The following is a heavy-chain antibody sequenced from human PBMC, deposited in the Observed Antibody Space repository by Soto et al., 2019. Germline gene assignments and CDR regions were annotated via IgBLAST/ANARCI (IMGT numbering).Heavy chain of an antibody. D-gene: IGHD3-22*01. Sequence: GSLRLSCAASGFTFSDYYMSWIRQAPGKGLEWVSYISSSGSTIYYADSVKGRFTISRDNAKNSLYLQMNSLRAEDTAVYYCARDQAYYYDSSGYGFDYWGQGTLVTVSS. CDR2: ISSSGSTI. J-gene: IGHJ4*02. CDR3: ARDQAYYYDSSGYGFDY. CDR1: GFTFSDYY. V-gene: IGHV3-11*01.